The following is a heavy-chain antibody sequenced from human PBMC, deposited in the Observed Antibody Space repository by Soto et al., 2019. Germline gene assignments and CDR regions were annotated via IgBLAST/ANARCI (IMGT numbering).Heavy chain of an antibody. Sequence: QVELVQSGAEVKKPGASVKVSCKASGYTFPSSTISWLRQAPGQGLEWKGWINAYNGDTKYAHRLQGRVTMTTETSTNTAYLGLASLTSDYTAIYYCASANYGDSDYWGQGTLVTVSS. CDR1: GYTFPSST. CDR2: INAYNGDT. J-gene: IGHJ4*02. V-gene: IGHV1-18*01. CDR3: ASANYGDSDY. D-gene: IGHD4-17*01.